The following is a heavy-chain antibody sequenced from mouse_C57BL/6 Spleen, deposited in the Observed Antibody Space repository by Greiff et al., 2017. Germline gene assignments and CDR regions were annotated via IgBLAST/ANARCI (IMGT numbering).Heavy chain of an antibody. CDR2: ISSGSSTI. CDR3: AMVTTNYAMDY. Sequence: EVQRVESGGGLVKPGGSLKLSCAASGFTFSDYGMHWVRQAPEKGLEWVAYISSGSSTIYYADTVKGRFTISRDNAKNTLFLQMTSLRSEDTAMYYCAMVTTNYAMDYWGQGTSVTVSS. V-gene: IGHV5-17*01. J-gene: IGHJ4*01. CDR1: GFTFSDYG. D-gene: IGHD2-2*01.